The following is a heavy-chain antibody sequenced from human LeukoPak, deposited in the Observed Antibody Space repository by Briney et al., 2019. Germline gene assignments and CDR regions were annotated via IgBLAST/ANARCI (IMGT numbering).Heavy chain of an antibody. V-gene: IGHV4-59*01. CDR3: ARNLIPEQLVLNF. J-gene: IGHJ4*02. CDR1: NGSISNYY. Sequence: SETLSLTCTVSNGSISNYYGNWIRQAPGKGLEWIGYIYYTGSTNKNPSLKSRVTMSVDTSKNQFSLNLKSVTSEDTAVYYCARNLIPEQLVLNFWGQGILVTVSS. D-gene: IGHD6-13*01. CDR2: IYYTGST.